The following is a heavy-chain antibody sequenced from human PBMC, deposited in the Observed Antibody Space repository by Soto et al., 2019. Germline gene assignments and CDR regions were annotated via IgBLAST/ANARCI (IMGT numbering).Heavy chain of an antibody. J-gene: IGHJ3*02. CDR2: IGTAGDT. D-gene: IGHD2-15*01. CDR1: GFTFSSYD. CDR3: ARAEREYCSGGSCHADAFEI. Sequence: PGGSLRLSCAASGFTFSSYDMHWVRQATGKGLEWVSAIGTAGDTYYPGSVKGRFTISREDAKNSLYLQMNSLRAGDTAVYYCARAEREYCSGGSCHADAFEIWGQGTMVTVSS. V-gene: IGHV3-13*01.